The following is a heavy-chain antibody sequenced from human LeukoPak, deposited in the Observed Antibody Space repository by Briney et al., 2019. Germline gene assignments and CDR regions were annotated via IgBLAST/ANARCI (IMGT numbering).Heavy chain of an antibody. V-gene: IGHV3-23*01. D-gene: IGHD3-10*01. J-gene: IGHJ4*02. CDR1: AFTFSNYA. CDR3: AKARDTNGSGSYPLAFDS. CDR2: VSGGGSTT. Sequence: PGGCLRLSCAASAFTFSNYAMSGVRQAPGKGLEWVSGVSGGGSTTYYADSVKGRFTISRDNSKNTLYLEMNSLRAEDTAVYYCAKARDTNGSGSYPLAFDSWGQGTLVTVSS.